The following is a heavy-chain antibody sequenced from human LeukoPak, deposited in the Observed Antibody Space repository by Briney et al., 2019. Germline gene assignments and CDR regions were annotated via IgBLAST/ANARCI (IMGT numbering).Heavy chain of an antibody. V-gene: IGHV4-59*01. J-gene: IGHJ4*02. CDR1: GGSISSYY. Sequence: SETLSLTCTVSGGSISSYYWSWIRQPPGKGLEWIGYIYYSGSTNYNPSLKSRVTISVDTSKNQFSLKLSSVTAADTAVYYCARLDKGIKAAHFDYWGQGTLVTVSS. D-gene: IGHD3-22*01. CDR2: IYYSGST. CDR3: ARLDKGIKAAHFDY.